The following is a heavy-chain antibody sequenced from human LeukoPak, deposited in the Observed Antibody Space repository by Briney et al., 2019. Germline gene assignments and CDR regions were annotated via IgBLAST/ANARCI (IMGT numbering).Heavy chain of an antibody. CDR3: ARDIQVVAATDSHFDY. J-gene: IGHJ4*02. CDR1: GFTFSSYS. D-gene: IGHD2-15*01. Sequence: GGSLRLSCAASGFTFSSYSMNWVRQAPGKGLEWVSSISTSSSYIYYADSVKGRVTISRDNARNSLFLQMNSLRAEDTAVYFCARDIQVVAATDSHFDYWGQGTLVTVSS. V-gene: IGHV3-21*01. CDR2: ISTSSSYI.